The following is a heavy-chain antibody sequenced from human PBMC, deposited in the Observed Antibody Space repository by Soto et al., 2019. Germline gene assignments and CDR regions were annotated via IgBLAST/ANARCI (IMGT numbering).Heavy chain of an antibody. Sequence: GGSLRLSCAASGFTFSSYWMSWVRQAPGKGLEWVANIKQDGSEKYYVDSVKGRFTISRDNAKNSLYLQMNSLRAEDTAVYYCARVPRAAGSFTYYMDVWGKGTTVTVSS. V-gene: IGHV3-7*01. CDR3: ARVPRAAGSFTYYMDV. J-gene: IGHJ6*03. D-gene: IGHD6-13*01. CDR2: IKQDGSEK. CDR1: GFTFSSYW.